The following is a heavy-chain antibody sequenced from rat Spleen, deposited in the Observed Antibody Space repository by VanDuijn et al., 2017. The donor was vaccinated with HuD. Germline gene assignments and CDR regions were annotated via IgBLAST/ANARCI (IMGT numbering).Heavy chain of an antibody. CDR1: GFTFSDYY. CDR3: ARHGIYNNYGWFAY. Sequence: EVQLVESDGGLVQPGRSLKLSCAASGFTFSDYYMAWVRQDSTKGLEWVASISTGGGNTYYRDSVKGRFTISRDNAKSTLYLQMDSLRSEDTATYYCARHGIYNNYGWFAYWGQGTLVTVSS. CDR2: ISTGGGNT. D-gene: IGHD1-10*01. J-gene: IGHJ3*01. V-gene: IGHV5-25*01.